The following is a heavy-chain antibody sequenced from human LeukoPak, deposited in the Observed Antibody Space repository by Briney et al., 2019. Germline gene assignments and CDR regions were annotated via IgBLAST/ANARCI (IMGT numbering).Heavy chain of an antibody. CDR3: ARESYDILTGYPPHWFDP. CDR1: GYTFTGYY. D-gene: IGHD3-9*01. Sequence: ASVKASCKASGYTFTGYYMHWVRQAPGQRLEWMGWINPNSGGTNYAQKFQGRVTMTRDTSISTAYMELSRLRSDDTAVYYCARESYDILTGYPPHWFDPWGQGTLVTVSS. CDR2: INPNSGGT. J-gene: IGHJ5*02. V-gene: IGHV1-2*02.